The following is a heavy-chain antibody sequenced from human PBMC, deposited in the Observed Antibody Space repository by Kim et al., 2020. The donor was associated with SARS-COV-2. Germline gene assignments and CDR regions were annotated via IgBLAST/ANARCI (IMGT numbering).Heavy chain of an antibody. Sequence: SVKVSCKASGGTFSSYAISWVRQAPGQGLEWMGGIIPIFGTANYAQKFQGRVTITADESTSTAYMELSSLRSEDTAVYYCASWGNVEMATIPYYYYGMDVWGQGTTVTVSS. V-gene: IGHV1-69*13. CDR2: IIPIFGTA. D-gene: IGHD3-16*01. J-gene: IGHJ6*02. CDR3: ASWGNVEMATIPYYYYGMDV. CDR1: GGTFSSYA.